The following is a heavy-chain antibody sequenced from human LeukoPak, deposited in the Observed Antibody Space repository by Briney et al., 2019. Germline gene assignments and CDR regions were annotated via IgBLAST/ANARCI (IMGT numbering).Heavy chain of an antibody. CDR1: GFTFSSYW. CDR3: ARAHSSSLPLTYRY. CDR2: IKQDGSEK. D-gene: IGHD6-6*01. J-gene: IGHJ4*01. V-gene: IGHV3-7*01. Sequence: GGSLRLSCAASGFTFSSYWMSWVRQAPGKGLEWVANIKQDGSEKYYVDSVKGRFTISRDNAKNSLYLQMNSLRAEDTAVYYCARAHSSSLPLTYRYWGQEPWSPSPQ.